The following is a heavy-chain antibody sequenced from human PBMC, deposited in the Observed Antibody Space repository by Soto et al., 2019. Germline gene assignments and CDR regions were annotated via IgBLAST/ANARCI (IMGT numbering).Heavy chain of an antibody. J-gene: IGHJ4*02. CDR1: RVTFSSYA. V-gene: IGHV3-23*01. CDR3: ARESDH. CDR2: ISGSGGGT. Sequence: PGGSLRLSCAAPRVTFSSYAMSWVRQAPGKGLEWVSTISGSGGGTYYADSMKGRFTISRDNSKNTLYLQMYSLRVEDTAVYYCARESDHWGQGTLVTVSS.